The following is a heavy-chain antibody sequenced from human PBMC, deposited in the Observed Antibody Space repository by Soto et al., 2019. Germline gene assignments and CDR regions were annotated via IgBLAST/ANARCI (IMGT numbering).Heavy chain of an antibody. CDR3: ATGFLGLCTGGNCPLDY. CDR2: IWYHGIDK. D-gene: IGHD2-15*01. CDR1: GFTFSRQA. J-gene: IGHJ4*02. V-gene: IGHV3-33*01. Sequence: QVQLVESGGGVVQPERSLRLSCAASGFTFSRQAKHWVRQAPGRGLEWVAVIWYHGIDKYYADSVKGRFTISRDNSKNTVYLQMNSLRGEDTAVYYCATGFLGLCTGGNCPLDYWGQGTLVTVSS.